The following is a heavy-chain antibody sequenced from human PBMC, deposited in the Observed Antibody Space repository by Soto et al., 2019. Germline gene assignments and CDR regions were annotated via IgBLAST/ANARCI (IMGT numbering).Heavy chain of an antibody. J-gene: IGHJ6*02. D-gene: IGHD6-13*01. CDR3: AKDWTDSTCPCIDV. CDR1: GFTFSSYA. V-gene: IGHV3-23*01. Sequence: GGSRRLSCAASGFTFSSYAMSWVRQAPGKGLEWVSAISGPDGSTYYADSVKGRFTISRDNSKNTVYLQMNSLRAEDTAVYYCAKDWTDSTCPCIDVWGQATTVTV. CDR2: ISGPDGST.